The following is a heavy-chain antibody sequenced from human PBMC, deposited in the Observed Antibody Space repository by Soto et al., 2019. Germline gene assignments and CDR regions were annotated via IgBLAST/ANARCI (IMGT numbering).Heavy chain of an antibody. CDR1: GFTFSSYA. J-gene: IGHJ6*02. CDR2: ISYDGSNK. V-gene: IGHV3-30-3*01. D-gene: IGHD4-17*01. Sequence: QVQLVESGGGVVQPGRSLRLSCAASGFTFSSYAMHWVRQAPGKGLEWVAVISYDGSNKYYADSVKGRFTISRDNSKNTLYLQMNSLRAEDTAVYYCARDPYGDYPYYHYGMDVWGQGTTVTVSS. CDR3: ARDPYGDYPYYHYGMDV.